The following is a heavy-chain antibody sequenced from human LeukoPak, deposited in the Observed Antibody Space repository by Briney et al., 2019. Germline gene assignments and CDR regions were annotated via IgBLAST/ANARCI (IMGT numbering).Heavy chain of an antibody. V-gene: IGHV3-30-3*01. CDR1: GFTFSSYA. CDR2: ISYDGSNK. D-gene: IGHD3-10*01. CDR3: ASFPLWFGELFADY. J-gene: IGHJ4*02. Sequence: PGGSLRLSCAASGFTFSSYAMHWVRQAPREGLEWVAVISYDGSNKYYADSVKGRFTISRDNSKNTLYLQMNSLRAEDTAVYYCASFPLWFGELFADYWGQGTLVTVSS.